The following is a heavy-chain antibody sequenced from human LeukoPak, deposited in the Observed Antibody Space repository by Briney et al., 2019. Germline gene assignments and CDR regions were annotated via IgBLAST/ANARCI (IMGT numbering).Heavy chain of an antibody. D-gene: IGHD3-22*01. CDR2: ISWNSGSI. CDR1: GFTFDDYA. J-gene: IGHJ4*02. V-gene: IGHV3-9*01. Sequence: GGSLRLSCAASGFTFDDYAMHWVRQAPGKGLEWVSGISWNSGSIGYADSVKGRFTISRDNAKNSLYLQTNSLRAEDTALYYCAKDMHYYDSRGYYDYWGQGTLVTVSS. CDR3: AKDMHYYDSRGYYDY.